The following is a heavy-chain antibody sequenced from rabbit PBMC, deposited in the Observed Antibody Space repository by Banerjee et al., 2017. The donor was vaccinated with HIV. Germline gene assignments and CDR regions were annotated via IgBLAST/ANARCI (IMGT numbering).Heavy chain of an antibody. J-gene: IGHJ4*01. V-gene: IGHV1S45*01. CDR2: IEGGSSSFT. D-gene: IGHD7-1*01. CDR3: ARETWGSTGNYGL. Sequence: QEQLVESGGGLVKPEGSLTLTCIASGVSFSGSSYMCWVRQAPEKGLEWIACIEGGSSSFTYFANWAKGRFTISKTSSTTVTLQVTSLTAADTATYFCARETWGSTGNYGLWGPGTLVTVS. CDR1: GVSFSGSSY.